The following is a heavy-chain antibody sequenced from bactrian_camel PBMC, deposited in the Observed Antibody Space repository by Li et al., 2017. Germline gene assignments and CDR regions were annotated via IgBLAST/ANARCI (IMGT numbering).Heavy chain of an antibody. CDR3: ALDGGDPLLRHIAHAPC. CDR1: GFTFDDSD. CDR2: ISSDGTT. V-gene: IGHV3S63*01. J-gene: IGHJ4*01. Sequence: HVQLVESGGGSVQAGETLRLSCTAAGFTFDDSDVRWFREDSGVECELVSSISSDGTTYYADSVKGRFTISQDRPKNVVYLEMNNLKPEDTGEYFCALDGGDPLLRHIAHAPCWGQGTQVTVS. D-gene: IGHD1*01.